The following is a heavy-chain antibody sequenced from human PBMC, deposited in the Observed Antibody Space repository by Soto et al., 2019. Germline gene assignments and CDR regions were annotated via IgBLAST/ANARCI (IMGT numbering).Heavy chain of an antibody. CDR3: ASAAYSSSWYGEYGMDV. D-gene: IGHD6-13*01. Sequence: SETLSLTCAVSGGSISSSNWWSWVRQPPGKGLEWIGEIYHSGSTNYNPSLKSRVTISVDKSKNQFSLKLSSVTAADTAVYYCASAAYSSSWYGEYGMDVWGQGTTVTVSS. V-gene: IGHV4-4*02. CDR1: GGSISSSNW. CDR2: IYHSGST. J-gene: IGHJ6*02.